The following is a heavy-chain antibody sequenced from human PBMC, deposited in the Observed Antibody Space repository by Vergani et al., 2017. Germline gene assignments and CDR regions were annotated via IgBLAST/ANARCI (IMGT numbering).Heavy chain of an antibody. D-gene: IGHD4-17*01. CDR1: GFTFSSNG. CDR3: AKDGRENRDYGYFDF. V-gene: IGHV3-72*01. Sequence: VQLVESGGGVVQPVGSLRLSCAVSGFTFSSNGMHWVRQGPGKGLEWVGRSRNKARSYTTEYSASVKGRFTISRDDSRNSLYLQMNSLKTEDTAVYYCAKDGRENRDYGYFDFWGQGTQVRVSS. J-gene: IGHJ4*02. CDR2: SRNKARSYTT.